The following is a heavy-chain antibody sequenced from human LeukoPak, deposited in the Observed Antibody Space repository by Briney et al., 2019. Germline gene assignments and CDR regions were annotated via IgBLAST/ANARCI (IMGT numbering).Heavy chain of an antibody. CDR2: ISYDGSNK. D-gene: IGHD4-17*01. J-gene: IGHJ4*02. Sequence: GGSLRLSCAASGFTFSSYAIHWVRQAPGKGLEWVAFISYDGSNKYYADSVKGRFTISRDNSKNTLYLQMNSLRAEDTALYYCARGTTVTTLFDYWGQGTLVNVSS. CDR1: GFTFSSYA. CDR3: ARGTTVTTLFDY. V-gene: IGHV3-30-3*01.